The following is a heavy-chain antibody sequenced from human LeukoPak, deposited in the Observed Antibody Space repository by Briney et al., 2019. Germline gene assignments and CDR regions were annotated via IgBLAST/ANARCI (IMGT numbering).Heavy chain of an antibody. D-gene: IGHD6-25*01. CDR1: GGSISTYY. CDR3: ARSSGTGTFSY. Sequence: KTSETLSLTCTVSGGSISTYYWNWIRQPPGKGLEWIGSVYYGRSPYFNPSLESRATISVDTSKNHFSLKMSSVTAADTAVYYCARSSGTGTFSYWGQGTLVTVSS. J-gene: IGHJ4*02. CDR2: VYYGRSP. V-gene: IGHV4-59*05.